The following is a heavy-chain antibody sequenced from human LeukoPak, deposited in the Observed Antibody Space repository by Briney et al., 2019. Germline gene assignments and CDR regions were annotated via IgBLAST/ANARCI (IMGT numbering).Heavy chain of an antibody. Sequence: ASVKVSCKASGYTFTSYGISWVRQAPGQGLEWMGWISAYNGNTNYAQKLQGRVTMTTDTSTSTAYMELRGLRSDDTAVYYCARAGGVGYCSSTSCYALHMDVWGKGTTVTVSS. D-gene: IGHD2-2*01. J-gene: IGHJ6*03. CDR2: ISAYNGNT. CDR3: ARAGGVGYCSSTSCYALHMDV. CDR1: GYTFTSYG. V-gene: IGHV1-18*01.